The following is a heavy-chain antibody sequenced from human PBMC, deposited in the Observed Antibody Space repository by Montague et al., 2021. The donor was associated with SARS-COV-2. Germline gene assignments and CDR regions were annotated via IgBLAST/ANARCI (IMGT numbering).Heavy chain of an antibody. CDR1: GGPISSASYY. V-gene: IGHV4-61*02. D-gene: IGHD1-20*01. J-gene: IGHJ4*02. CDR2: IQASGIT. CDR3: ARVPNYNYELDY. Sequence: TLSLTCTVSGGPISSASYYWTWIRQSAGKGLEWIGRIQASGITXYNPSLKSRVAMSVDTSKNQFTLSLNAVTAADTATYFCARVPNYNYELDYWGQGTLVTVSS.